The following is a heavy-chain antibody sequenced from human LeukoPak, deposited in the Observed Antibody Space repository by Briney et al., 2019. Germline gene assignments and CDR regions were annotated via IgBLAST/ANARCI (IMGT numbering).Heavy chain of an antibody. D-gene: IGHD6-19*01. CDR2: ISSNGGSA. CDR1: GFTFSSYA. CDR3: VKTRYSSGWYGWFDL. Sequence: GGSLRLSCSASGFTFSSYAMHWVRQAPGKALEYVSAISSNGGSAYYADSVKGRFTISRDNSKNTLYLQMSSLRAEDTAVYYCVKTRYSSGWYGWFDLWGQGTLVTVSS. J-gene: IGHJ5*02. V-gene: IGHV3-64D*06.